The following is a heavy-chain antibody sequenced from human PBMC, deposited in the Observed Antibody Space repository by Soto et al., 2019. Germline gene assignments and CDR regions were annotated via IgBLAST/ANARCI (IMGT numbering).Heavy chain of an antibody. CDR3: AREGLRRPDAFDI. D-gene: IGHD5-12*01. J-gene: IGHJ3*02. CDR2: IYSGGST. CDR1: GFTVSSNY. Sequence: GGSLRLSCAASGFTVSSNYMSWVRQAPGKGLERVSVIYSGGSTYYADSVKGRFTISRDNSKNTLYLQMNSLRAEDTAVYYCAREGLRRPDAFDIWGQGTMVTVSS. V-gene: IGHV3-66*01.